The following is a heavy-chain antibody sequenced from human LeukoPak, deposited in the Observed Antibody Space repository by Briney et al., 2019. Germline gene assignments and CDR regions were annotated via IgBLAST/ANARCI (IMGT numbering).Heavy chain of an antibody. CDR3: ARGSERWLQWDSGWFDP. CDR1: GYTFTSYY. D-gene: IGHD5-24*01. Sequence: ASVKVSCKASGYTFTSYYMHWVRQAPGQGLEWMGIINPSGGSTSYAQKFQGRVTMTRNTSINTAYMELSSLRSEDTAVYYCARGSERWLQWDSGWFDPWGQGTLVTVSS. J-gene: IGHJ5*02. CDR2: INPSGGST. V-gene: IGHV1-46*01.